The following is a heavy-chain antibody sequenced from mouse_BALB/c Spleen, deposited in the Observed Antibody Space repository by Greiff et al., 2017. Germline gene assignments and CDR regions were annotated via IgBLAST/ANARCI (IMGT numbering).Heavy chain of an antibody. CDR2: ISDGGSYT. CDR3: ARPYGSSYSWFAY. J-gene: IGHJ3*01. CDR1: GFTFSDYY. D-gene: IGHD1-1*01. V-gene: IGHV5-4*02. Sequence: EVQRVESGGGLVKPGGSLKLSCAASGFTFSDYYMYWVRQTPEKRLEWVATISDGGSYTYYPDSVKGRFTISRDNAKNNLYLQMSSLKSEDTAMYYCARPYGSSYSWFAYWGQGTLVTVSA.